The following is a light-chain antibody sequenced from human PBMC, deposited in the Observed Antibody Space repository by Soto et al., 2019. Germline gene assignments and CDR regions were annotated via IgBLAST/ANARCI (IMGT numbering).Light chain of an antibody. V-gene: IGKV1-12*01. CDR3: QQANSFPPWT. CDR1: QGIGSW. J-gene: IGKJ1*01. CDR2: GAS. Sequence: DIQMTQSPSSVSASVGDRVTITCRASQGIGSWLAWYQQKPGKAPKLLIYGASSLQSGVPSRFSGSGSGTDFTLTISSLQPEDFATYYCQQANSFPPWTFGQGTKVEIK.